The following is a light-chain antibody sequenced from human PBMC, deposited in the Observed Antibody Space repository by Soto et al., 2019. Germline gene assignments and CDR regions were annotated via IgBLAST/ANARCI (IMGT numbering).Light chain of an antibody. V-gene: IGLV2-14*01. CDR3: CSYAGSYTLGV. J-gene: IGLJ3*02. CDR2: EVR. Sequence: QSVLTQPASVSGSPGQSITISCTGSNNDIGRFDYVSWYQQHPGKSPKLILYEVRDRPSGISSRFSGSKSANTASLSISGLQAEDEADYYCCSYAGSYTLGVFGGGTKLTVL. CDR1: NNDIGRFDY.